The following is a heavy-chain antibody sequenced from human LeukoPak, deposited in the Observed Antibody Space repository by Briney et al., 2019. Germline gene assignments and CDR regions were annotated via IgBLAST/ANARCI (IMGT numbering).Heavy chain of an antibody. CDR3: ARDSNDYSSSNDY. J-gene: IGHJ4*02. Sequence: ASVKVSCKASGYTFTGYYMHWVRQAPGQGLEWMGWINPNSGGTNYAQKFQGRVTMTRDTSTSTAYMELSRLRSDDTAVYYCARDSNDYSSSNDYWGQGTLVTVSS. D-gene: IGHD6-13*01. CDR1: GYTFTGYY. V-gene: IGHV1-2*02. CDR2: INPNSGGT.